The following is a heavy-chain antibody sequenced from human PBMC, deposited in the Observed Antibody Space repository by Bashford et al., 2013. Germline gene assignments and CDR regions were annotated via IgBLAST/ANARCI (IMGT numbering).Heavy chain of an antibody. V-gene: IGHV3-48*02. J-gene: IGHJ6*02. CDR1: GFIFSTYS. CDR2: INSENSTK. Sequence: GGSLRLSCAASGFIFSTYSMNWVRQTPGKGLEWVAYINSENSTKYYADSVKGRFTISRDNDKNLLYLQINSLRDGTTAIYFCARDLRGDFERNYYYQYGMDVWGRRDTGHRLL. CDR3: ARDLRGDFERNYYYQYGMDV. D-gene: IGHD4-17*01.